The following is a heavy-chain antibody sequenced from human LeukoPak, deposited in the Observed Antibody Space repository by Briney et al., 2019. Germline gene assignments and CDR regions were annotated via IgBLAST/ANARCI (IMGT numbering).Heavy chain of an antibody. CDR1: GFTFSNYE. CDR3: ARDDYGGTFDAFDI. J-gene: IGHJ3*02. D-gene: IGHD4-17*01. CDR2: IGSGGGSI. Sequence: GGSLRLSCAASGFTFSNYEMNWVRQAPGKGLEWVSYIGSGGGSIYYADSVRGRFTSSRDNAKKSLFLQMNSLRVENTAVYYCARDDYGGTFDAFDIWGQGAMVTVSS. V-gene: IGHV3-48*03.